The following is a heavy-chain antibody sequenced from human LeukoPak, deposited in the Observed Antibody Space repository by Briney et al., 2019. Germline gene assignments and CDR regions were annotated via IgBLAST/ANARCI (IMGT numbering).Heavy chain of an antibody. J-gene: IGHJ4*02. Sequence: PSESLSLTCAVSGYSISSGYYWGWIRQPPGKGLEWIGSIYHSGSTYYNPALKSRVNISVDTSKNQFSLKLSSVTAADTAVYYCARHAYSNYLLDYWGQGTLVTVSS. CDR2: IYHSGST. CDR3: ARHAYSNYLLDY. D-gene: IGHD4-11*01. V-gene: IGHV4-38-2*01. CDR1: GYSISSGYY.